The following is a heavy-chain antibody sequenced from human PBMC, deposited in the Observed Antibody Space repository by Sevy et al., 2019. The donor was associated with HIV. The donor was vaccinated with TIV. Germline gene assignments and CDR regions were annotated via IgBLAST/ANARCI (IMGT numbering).Heavy chain of an antibody. CDR1: GGSFSGYY. J-gene: IGHJ4*02. CDR2: INHTGGT. V-gene: IGHV4-34*01. CDR3: ASLDH. Sequence: SETLSLTCAVHGGSFSGYYWRWIRQPPGKGLEWIGEINHTGGTNYNPSLKSRVTISVDKSKNQFSLRLTSITAADTAMYYCASLDHWGQGTLVTVSS.